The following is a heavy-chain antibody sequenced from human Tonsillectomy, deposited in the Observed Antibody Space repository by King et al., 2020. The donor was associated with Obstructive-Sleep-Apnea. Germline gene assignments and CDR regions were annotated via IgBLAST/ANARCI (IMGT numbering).Heavy chain of an antibody. CDR2: IFHSGRT. V-gene: IGHV4-59*01. CDR3: TRSGGSGSYYYGMDV. D-gene: IGHD3-10*01. J-gene: IGHJ6*02. Sequence: LQLQESGPGLVRPSETLSLTCTVSGGSINTFYWSWIRQPPGKGLEWMGYIFHSGRTNYNPSLKSRVTISLDTSKIQFSLELTSVTAADTAVYYCTRSGGSGSYYYGMDVWGQGTTVTVSS. CDR1: GGSINTFY.